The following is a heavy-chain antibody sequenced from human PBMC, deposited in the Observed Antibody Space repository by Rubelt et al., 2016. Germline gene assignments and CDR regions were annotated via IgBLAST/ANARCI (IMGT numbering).Heavy chain of an antibody. CDR1: GYSFTSYW. V-gene: IGHV5-51*01. Sequence: KPGESLKISCKGSGYSFTSYWIAWVRQMPGKGLEWMGIIYPFDSDTKYSPSFQGHVTISADKSISSAYLQWSSLEASDTALYYCARLADSGTDYFDYWGQGSLVTVSS. D-gene: IGHD6-13*01. CDR3: ARLADSGTDYFDY. CDR2: IYPFDSDT. J-gene: IGHJ4*02.